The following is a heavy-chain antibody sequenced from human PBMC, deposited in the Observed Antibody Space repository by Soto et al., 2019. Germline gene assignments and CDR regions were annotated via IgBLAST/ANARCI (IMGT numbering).Heavy chain of an antibody. J-gene: IGHJ5*02. CDR3: ACNWGNSLKNWRAP. Sequence: QVQLVQSGPEVRKPGSSVKVSCKASAGTFLHFALTWVRQAPGQGLEWMGGIIPVLGTTTYAQKFQGRVSITADKSTDTAYIELSSLNSADTAVYYCACNWGNSLKNWRAPWGQGTLVTVSS. CDR2: IIPVLGTT. V-gene: IGHV1-69*06. CDR1: AGTFLHFA. D-gene: IGHD7-27*01.